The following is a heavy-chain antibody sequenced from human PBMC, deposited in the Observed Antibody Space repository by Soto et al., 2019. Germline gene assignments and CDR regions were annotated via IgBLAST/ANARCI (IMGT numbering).Heavy chain of an antibody. V-gene: IGHV4-31*03. CDR3: ARIDGGSSGWFSY. Sequence: QVHLQESGPGLVKPSQTLSLTCTVSGGSISSGGYYWSWIRQHPGKGLEWIGNIYYSGSTYYNPSLKSRVSISVDTSKNQFSLRLSSVTAADTAVYSCARIDGGSSGWFSYWGQGTLVTFSS. CDR2: IYYSGST. CDR1: GGSISSGGYY. D-gene: IGHD6-19*01. J-gene: IGHJ4*02.